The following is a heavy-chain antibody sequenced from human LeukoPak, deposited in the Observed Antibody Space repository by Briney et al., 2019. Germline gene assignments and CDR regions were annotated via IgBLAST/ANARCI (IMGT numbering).Heavy chain of an antibody. CDR2: ISSSSSTI. CDR1: GFIFTSYS. D-gene: IGHD4-17*01. CDR3: ARQRAGFTVTTSDY. J-gene: IGHJ4*02. Sequence: GGSLRLSCAASGFIFTSYSMNWVRQAPGKGLEWVSYISSSSSTIYYADSVKGRFTISRDNPRNSLYLQMNSLRAEDTAVYYCARQRAGFTVTTSDYWGQGTLVTVSS. V-gene: IGHV3-48*01.